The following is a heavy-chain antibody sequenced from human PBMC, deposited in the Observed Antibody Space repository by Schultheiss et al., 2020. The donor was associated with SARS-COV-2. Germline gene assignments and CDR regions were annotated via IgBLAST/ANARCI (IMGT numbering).Heavy chain of an antibody. J-gene: IGHJ5*02. CDR3: ARGHCSGGSCYSSDWFDP. D-gene: IGHD2-15*01. V-gene: IGHV4-34*01. CDR1: GGSFSGYY. CDR2: MYPGGST. Sequence: SETLSLTCAVYGGSFSGYYWGWIRQPPGKGLEWTGYMYPGGSTYYNPSLQSRITISVDTSKNQFSLKLSSVTAADTAVYYCARGHCSGGSCYSSDWFDPWGQGTLVTVSS.